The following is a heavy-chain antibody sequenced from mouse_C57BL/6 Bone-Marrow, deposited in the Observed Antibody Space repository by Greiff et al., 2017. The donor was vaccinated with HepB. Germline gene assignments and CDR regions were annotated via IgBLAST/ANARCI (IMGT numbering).Heavy chain of an antibody. V-gene: IGHV1-76*01. Sequence: QVHVKQSGAELVRPGASVKLSCKASGYTFTDYYINWVKQRPGQGLEWIARIYPGSGNTYYNEKFKGKATLTAEKSSSTAYMQLSSLTSEDSAVYFCARFDGVRDAMDYWGQGTSVTVSS. D-gene: IGHD2-14*01. J-gene: IGHJ4*01. CDR2: IYPGSGNT. CDR1: GYTFTDYY. CDR3: ARFDGVRDAMDY.